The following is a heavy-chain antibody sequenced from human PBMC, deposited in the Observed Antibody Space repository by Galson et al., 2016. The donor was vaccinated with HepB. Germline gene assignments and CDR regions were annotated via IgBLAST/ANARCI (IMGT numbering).Heavy chain of an antibody. CDR2: ISDSGGST. Sequence: SLRLSCAASGFTFSSYGMSWVRQAPGKGLEWVSGISDSGGSTFYADSVKGRFTISRDNSKNTLYLRINSLRAEDTAVYYCAKDGAFSDTWYTRVMHAFDIWGQGAMVTVSS. CDR1: GFTFSSYG. V-gene: IGHV3-23*01. D-gene: IGHD3-3*02. CDR3: AKDGAFSDTWYTRVMHAFDI. J-gene: IGHJ3*02.